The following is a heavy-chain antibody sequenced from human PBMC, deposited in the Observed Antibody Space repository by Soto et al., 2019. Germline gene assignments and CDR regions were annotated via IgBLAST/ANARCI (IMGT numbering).Heavy chain of an antibody. D-gene: IGHD5-18*01. Sequence: GGSLRLSCAASGFTVSSNYMSWVRQAPGKGLEWVSVIYSGGSTYYADSVKGRFTISRDNSKNTLYLQMNSLRAEDTAVYYCARDEVDTALGMDVWGQGTTVTVSS. V-gene: IGHV3-53*01. CDR3: ARDEVDTALGMDV. CDR1: GFTVSSNY. CDR2: IYSGGST. J-gene: IGHJ6*02.